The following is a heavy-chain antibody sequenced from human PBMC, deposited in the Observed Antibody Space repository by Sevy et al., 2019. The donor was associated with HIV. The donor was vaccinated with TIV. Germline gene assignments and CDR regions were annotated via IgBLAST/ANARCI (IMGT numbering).Heavy chain of an antibody. Sequence: ALVKVSCKASGNSFTVYYFHWVRQAPGQGLEWMGWINPNSGDTHYAQRFQGRVTMTTDASINAAYMGLSRLTSDDTAVYYCARSITIFGVAPVGVWGQGTMVTVSS. CDR2: INPNSGDT. D-gene: IGHD3-3*01. CDR1: GNSFTVYY. CDR3: ARSITIFGVAPVGV. V-gene: IGHV1-2*02. J-gene: IGHJ3*01.